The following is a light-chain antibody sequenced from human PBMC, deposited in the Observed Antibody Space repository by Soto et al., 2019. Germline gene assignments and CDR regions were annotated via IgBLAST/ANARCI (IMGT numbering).Light chain of an antibody. Sequence: DIQVTQSPPTLSASVGDRVTITCRASQTISNWLAWYQQKPGKAPTLLIYDASTLERGVPSRFSGTGSGTEFTLSIDSLQPDDFATYYCQQYHTSSITFGQGTRLEIK. J-gene: IGKJ5*01. CDR1: QTISNW. CDR3: QQYHTSSIT. CDR2: DAS. V-gene: IGKV1-5*01.